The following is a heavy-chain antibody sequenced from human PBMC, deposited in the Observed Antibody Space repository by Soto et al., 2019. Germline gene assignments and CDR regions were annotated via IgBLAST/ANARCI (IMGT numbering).Heavy chain of an antibody. V-gene: IGHV1-69*01. CDR1: GGTFSSYA. Sequence: QVQLVQSGAEVKKPGSSVKVSCKASGGTFSSYAISWVRQAPGQGLEWMGGIIPVFGTANYAQKFQGRVTTTADESTSTAYMELSSLRSEDTAVYYCARQGREPYYYYYYGMDVWGPGTTVTVSS. CDR2: IIPVFGTA. J-gene: IGHJ6*02. CDR3: ARQGREPYYYYYYGMDV.